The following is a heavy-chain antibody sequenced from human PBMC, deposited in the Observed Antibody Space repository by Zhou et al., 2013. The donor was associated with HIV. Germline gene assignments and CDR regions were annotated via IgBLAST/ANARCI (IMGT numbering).Heavy chain of an antibody. Sequence: QVQLVQSGAEVKKPGASVKVSCKASGYTFTGYYMHWVRQAPGQGLEWMGWINPNSGGTNYAQKFQGRVTMTRDTSISTAYMELSRLRSDDTAVYYCATWDDSEWLTRGFDYWGQGTLVTVSS. J-gene: IGHJ4*02. V-gene: IGHV1-2*02. D-gene: IGHD6-19*01. CDR1: GYTFTGYY. CDR3: ATWDDSEWLTRGFDY. CDR2: INPNSGGT.